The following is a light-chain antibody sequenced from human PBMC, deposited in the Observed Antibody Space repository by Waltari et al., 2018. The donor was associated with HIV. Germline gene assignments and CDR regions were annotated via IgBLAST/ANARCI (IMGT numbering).Light chain of an antibody. CDR3: ALYTTRNII. J-gene: IGLJ2*01. Sequence: QSALTQPPSVSGFPGQSVTISCTGFRGDVPTYNSVSWYQQPPNTAPKLILYEVYKRPSAGPDRFSGSQSGDMASLTVSGLQTEDEADYYCALYTTRNIIFGGGTNLVVL. V-gene: IGLV2-18*01. CDR1: RGDVPTYNS. CDR2: EVY.